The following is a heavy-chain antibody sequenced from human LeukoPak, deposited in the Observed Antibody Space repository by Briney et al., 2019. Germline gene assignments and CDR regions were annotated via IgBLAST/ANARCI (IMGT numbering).Heavy chain of an antibody. CDR3: ARGIEDYNFSFAY. Sequence: VASVTVSCKASGDTFSNCAINWVRQAPGQGLEWMGAIIPLLGKTHNAQKFQARVTMTTDGSTNTAYMELSSLRSEDTAVYYCARGIEDYNFSFAYSGEGTLVTVSS. CDR1: GDTFSNCA. D-gene: IGHD5-24*01. J-gene: IGHJ4*02. V-gene: IGHV1-69*05. CDR2: IIPLLGKT.